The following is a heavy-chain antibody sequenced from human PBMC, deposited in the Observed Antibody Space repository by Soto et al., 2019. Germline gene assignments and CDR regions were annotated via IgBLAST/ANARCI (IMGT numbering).Heavy chain of an antibody. D-gene: IGHD6-13*01. CDR2: ISYDGSNK. V-gene: IGHV3-30*03. CDR3: ARDCGIAAAEDYYYYYGMDV. Sequence: PGGSLRLSCAASGFTFSSYGMHWVRQAPGKGLEWVAVISYDGSNKYYADSVKGRFTISRDNSKNTLYLQMNSLRAEDTAVYYCARDCGIAAAEDYYYYYGMDVWGQGTTVTVSS. J-gene: IGHJ6*02. CDR1: GFTFSSYG.